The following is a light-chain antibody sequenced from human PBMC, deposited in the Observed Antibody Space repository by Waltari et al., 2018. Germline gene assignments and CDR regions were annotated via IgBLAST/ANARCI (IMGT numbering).Light chain of an antibody. J-gene: IGKJ1*01. CDR3: QQYQTFRT. V-gene: IGKV1-5*01. CDR2: DAS. Sequence: IQMTQSPSTLSASVGDRVTITCRASQTISTWLAWYQHKPGQAPKLLIYDASTIQSGGPSRFSGSGSGTEFSLTISTLQPDDFATYYCQQYQTFRTFGRGTRVELK. CDR1: QTISTW.